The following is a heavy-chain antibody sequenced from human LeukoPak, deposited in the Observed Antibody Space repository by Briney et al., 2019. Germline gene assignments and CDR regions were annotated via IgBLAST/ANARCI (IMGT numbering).Heavy chain of an antibody. CDR2: INPNSGGT. J-gene: IGHJ4*02. Sequence: ASVKVSCKASRYTVTGYSMHWVRQAPGQGLEWMGWINPNSGGTNYAQKFQGRVTMTRDTSISTAYMELSRLRTDDATVYYYARGVHRWLVRNYFDYWGQGTLVTVSS. CDR1: RYTVTGYS. V-gene: IGHV1-2*02. D-gene: IGHD6-19*01. CDR3: ARGVHRWLVRNYFDY.